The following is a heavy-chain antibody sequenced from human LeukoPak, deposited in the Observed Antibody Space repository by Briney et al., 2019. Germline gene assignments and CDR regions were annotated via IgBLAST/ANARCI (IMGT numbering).Heavy chain of an antibody. V-gene: IGHV4-59*01. CDR3: ARPLSSGWYYFDY. CDR1: GGSISNYY. J-gene: IGHJ4*02. CDR2: IYYSGST. D-gene: IGHD6-19*01. Sequence: PSETLSLTCTVSGGSISNYYWSWIRQPPGKGLEWVGYIYYSGSTNYNPSLKSRVTISVDTSKNQFSLKLSSVTAADTAVYYCARPLSSGWYYFDYWGQGTLVTVSS.